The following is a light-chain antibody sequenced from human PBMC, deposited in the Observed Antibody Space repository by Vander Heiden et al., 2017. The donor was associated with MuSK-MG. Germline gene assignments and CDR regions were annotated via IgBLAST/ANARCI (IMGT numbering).Light chain of an antibody. J-gene: IGKJ4*02. CDR2: AAS. Sequence: DIQMTQSPSSLSASVGDRVTITCRASQSISSYLNWYQQKPGKAPKLLIYAASSLQSGVTSRFSGSGSGTDFTLTISSLQPEDFATYYCQQSYRFGGGTKVEIK. V-gene: IGKV1-39*01. CDR3: QQSYR. CDR1: QSISSY.